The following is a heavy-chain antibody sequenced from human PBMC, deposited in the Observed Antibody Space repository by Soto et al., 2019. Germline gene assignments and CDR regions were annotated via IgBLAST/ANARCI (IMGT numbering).Heavy chain of an antibody. V-gene: IGHV4-59*01. J-gene: IGHJ4*02. CDR2: IYYTGST. Sequence: QVQLQESGPGLVKPSETLSLTCTVSGDSISSYYWTWIRQPPGKGLEGIGYIYYTGSTRYNPSLKSRVTISLDTSKNQFSLKLISVTAADTALYYCARELRLNAWAMSYFDYWGQGALVTVSS. CDR1: GDSISSYY. D-gene: IGHD1-26*01. CDR3: ARELRLNAWAMSYFDY.